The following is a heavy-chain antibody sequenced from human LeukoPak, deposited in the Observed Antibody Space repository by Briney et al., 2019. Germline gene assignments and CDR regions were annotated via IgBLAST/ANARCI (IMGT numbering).Heavy chain of an antibody. V-gene: IGHV3-21*04. CDR2: ISSSSSYI. D-gene: IGHD1-26*01. CDR1: GFTFSSYS. J-gene: IGHJ5*02. Sequence: GGSLRLSCAASGFTFSSYSMNWVRQAPGKGLEWVSSISSSSSYIYYADSVKGRFTISRDNAKNSLYLQMNSLRAEDTAVYYCVTGRYSYGWYDHWGQGILVIVSS. CDR3: VTGRYSYGWYDH.